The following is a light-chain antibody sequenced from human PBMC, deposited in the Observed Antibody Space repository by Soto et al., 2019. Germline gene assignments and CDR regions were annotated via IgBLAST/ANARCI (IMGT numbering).Light chain of an antibody. Sequence: DIQMTQSPSSLSASVGDRVTITCRASQSISSYLNWYQQKPGKAPKLLIYAASSLQSGVPSRFSGSGSGTDFTLTISSLQPADFATYYCQQSYSTPSITFGQGTRLEIK. J-gene: IGKJ5*01. CDR2: AAS. V-gene: IGKV1-39*01. CDR1: QSISSY. CDR3: QQSYSTPSIT.